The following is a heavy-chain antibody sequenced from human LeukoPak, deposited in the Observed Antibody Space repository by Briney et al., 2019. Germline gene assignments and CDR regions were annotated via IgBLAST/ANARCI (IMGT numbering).Heavy chain of an antibody. CDR1: GGSISSYY. Sequence: PSETLSLTCTVSGGSISSYYWSCIRHPAGKGLECIGRIYTSGSTNYNPSLKSRVTMPVDTSKNQFSLKLSSVTAADTAVYYCARDSDCSSTSCLSYGMDVWGQGTTVTVSS. D-gene: IGHD2-2*01. J-gene: IGHJ6*02. CDR2: IYTSGST. V-gene: IGHV4-4*07. CDR3: ARDSDCSSTSCLSYGMDV.